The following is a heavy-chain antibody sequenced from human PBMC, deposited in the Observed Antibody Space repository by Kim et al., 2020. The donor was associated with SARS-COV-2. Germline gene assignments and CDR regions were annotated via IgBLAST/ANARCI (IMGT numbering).Heavy chain of an antibody. CDR2: INHSGST. CDR1: GGSFSGYY. D-gene: IGHD5-12*01. V-gene: IGHV4-34*01. CDR3: ARGIRGYNLQYFQH. Sequence: SETLSLTCAVYGGSFSGYYWSWIRQPPGKGLEWIGEINHSGSTNYNPSLKSRVTISVDTSKNQFSLKLSSVTAADTAVYYCARGIRGYNLQYFQHWGQGTLVTVSS. J-gene: IGHJ1*01.